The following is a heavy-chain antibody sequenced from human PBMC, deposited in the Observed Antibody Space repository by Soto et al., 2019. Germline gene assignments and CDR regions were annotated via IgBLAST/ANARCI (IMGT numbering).Heavy chain of an antibody. CDR2: ISGSGDAT. V-gene: IGHV3-23*01. J-gene: IGHJ4*02. CDR1: GFTFNNYA. CDR3: AKDLRAPATKNFAY. Sequence: EVQLLESGGGLVRFGGSLRLSCAASGFTFNNYAMTWVRQPPGKGLEWVSAISGSGDATFYADSVRGRFTISRDNAKSTLYLQMNSLRAEDTAVYCCAKDLRAPATKNFAYWGQGTLVTVSS. D-gene: IGHD6-25*01.